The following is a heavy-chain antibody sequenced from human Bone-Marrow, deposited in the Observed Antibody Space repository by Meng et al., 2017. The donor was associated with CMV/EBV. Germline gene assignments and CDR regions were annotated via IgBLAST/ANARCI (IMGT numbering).Heavy chain of an antibody. CDR2: IYYSGTT. CDR3: ARFGRHYYDSSGFVFDY. J-gene: IGHJ4*02. D-gene: IGHD3-22*01. Sequence: SETLSLTCTVSGGSIKSGDYFWSWIRQPPGKGLEWIGSIYYSGTTYSNPSLKRRVTISVDTSKSQFSLKLSSVTAADTAVYYCARFGRHYYDSSGFVFDYWGQGTLVTVSS. V-gene: IGHV4-39*07. CDR1: GGSIKSGDYF.